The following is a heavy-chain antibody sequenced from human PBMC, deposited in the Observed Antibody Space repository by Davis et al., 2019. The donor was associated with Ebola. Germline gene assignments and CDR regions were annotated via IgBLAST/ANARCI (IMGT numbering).Heavy chain of an antibody. CDR3: ARPSITGTADAFDI. CDR1: GYSFTSYW. CDR2: IYPADSDT. V-gene: IGHV5-51*01. Sequence: KVSCKGSGYSFTSYWIGWVRQMPGKGLEWMGIIYPADSDTRYSPSFQGQVTISADKSINTAYLQWSSLKASDTAMYYCARPSITGTADAFDIWGQGTMVTVSS. D-gene: IGHD1-20*01. J-gene: IGHJ3*02.